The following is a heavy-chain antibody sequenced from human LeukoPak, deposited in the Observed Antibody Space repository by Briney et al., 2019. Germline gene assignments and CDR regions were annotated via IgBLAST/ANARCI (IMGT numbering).Heavy chain of an antibody. CDR3: ARSSGYYGNWFDP. CDR1: GDSISSYY. J-gene: IGHJ5*02. CDR2: IYYSGST. D-gene: IGHD3-22*01. V-gene: IGHV4-59*08. Sequence: SETLSLTCTVSGDSISSYYWSWIRQPPGKGLEWIGYIYYSGSTNYNPSLKSRVTISVDTSKNQFSLKLSSVTAADTAVYYCARSSGYYGNWFDPWGQGTLVTVSS.